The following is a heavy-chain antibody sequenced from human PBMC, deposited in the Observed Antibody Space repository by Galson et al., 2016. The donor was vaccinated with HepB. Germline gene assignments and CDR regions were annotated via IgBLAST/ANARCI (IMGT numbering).Heavy chain of an antibody. CDR3: ASACSSTTCYGDFDY. V-gene: IGHV3-33*01. Sequence: SLRLSCAASGFTFSRYGIHWVRQAPGKGLEWVAVIWHDGNNKYYADSVKGRFTIARDNSQSTLYLHMNSLRAEDTAVYYCASACSSTTCYGDFDYWGQGTLVTVSS. CDR1: GFTFSRYG. J-gene: IGHJ4*02. CDR2: IWHDGNNK. D-gene: IGHD2-2*01.